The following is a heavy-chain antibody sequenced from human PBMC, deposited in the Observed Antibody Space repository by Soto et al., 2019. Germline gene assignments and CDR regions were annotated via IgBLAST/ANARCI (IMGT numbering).Heavy chain of an antibody. D-gene: IGHD6-13*01. V-gene: IGHV4-34*01. CDR1: GGSFSGYD. Sequence: SETLSLTCAVYGGSFSGYDWSWIRQPPGKGLEWIGEINHSGSTNYNPSLKSRVTISVDTSKNQFSLKLSSVTAADTAVYYCARGSSWSNDYWGQGTLVTVSS. CDR2: INHSGST. J-gene: IGHJ4*02. CDR3: ARGSSWSNDY.